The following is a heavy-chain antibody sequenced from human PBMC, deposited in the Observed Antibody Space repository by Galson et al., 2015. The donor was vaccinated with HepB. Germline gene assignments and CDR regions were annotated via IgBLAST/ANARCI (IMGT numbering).Heavy chain of an antibody. CDR3: ARRRDGYNMGVYGMDV. CDR1: GGTFSSYA. D-gene: IGHD5-24*01. J-gene: IGHJ6*02. Sequence: SVKVSSKASGGTFSSYAISWVRQAPGQGLGWMGGIIPIFGTANYAQKFQGRVTMTADESTSTAYMELSSLRSEDTAVYYCARRRDGYNMGVYGMDVWGQGTTVTVSS. V-gene: IGHV1-69*13. CDR2: IIPIFGTA.